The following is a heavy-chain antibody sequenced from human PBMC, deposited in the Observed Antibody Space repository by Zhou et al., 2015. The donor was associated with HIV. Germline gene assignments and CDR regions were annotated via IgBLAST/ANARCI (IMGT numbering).Heavy chain of an antibody. CDR2: IIPIFGTA. J-gene: IGHJ4*02. CDR3: ARGEASDEIPRNYYFDY. D-gene: IGHD4-11*01. Sequence: QVQLVQSGAEVKKPGSSVKVSCKASGGTFSSYAISWVRQAPGQGLEWMGGIIPIFGTANYAQKFQGRVTITADESTSTAYMELSSLRSEDTAVYYCARGEASDEIPRNYYFDYWGQGTLVTVSS. CDR1: GGTFSSYA. V-gene: IGHV1-69*01.